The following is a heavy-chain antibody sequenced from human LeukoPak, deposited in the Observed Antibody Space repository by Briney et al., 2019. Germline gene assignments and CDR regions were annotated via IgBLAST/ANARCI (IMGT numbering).Heavy chain of an antibody. D-gene: IGHD4/OR15-4a*01. J-gene: IGHJ4*02. Sequence: PSETLSLTCAVSGGSISTSDWWGWVRQPPGKGLEWIGEIFHSGSTNYNPSLKSRVTISVDKSKNQFSLRPNSVTAADTAVYYCARRFGYGVVGGYFDYWGQGTLVTVSS. CDR1: GGSISTSDW. V-gene: IGHV4-4*02. CDR3: ARRFGYGVVGGYFDY. CDR2: IFHSGST.